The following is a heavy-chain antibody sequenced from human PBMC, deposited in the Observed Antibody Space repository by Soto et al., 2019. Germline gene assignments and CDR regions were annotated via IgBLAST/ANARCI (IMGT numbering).Heavy chain of an antibody. Sequence: SETLSLTCSVSDDSINSDKYYWGWIRQPPGKGLEWIGSIYYRGNAYYNPSLQTRFTLSLDKSKSQFSLKLNSVTAADSAVYFCARLEGLATISYYFDFWGPGALVTVSS. CDR2: IYYRGNA. V-gene: IGHV4-39*01. CDR1: DDSINSDKYY. D-gene: IGHD3-9*01. J-gene: IGHJ4*02. CDR3: ARLEGLATISYYFDF.